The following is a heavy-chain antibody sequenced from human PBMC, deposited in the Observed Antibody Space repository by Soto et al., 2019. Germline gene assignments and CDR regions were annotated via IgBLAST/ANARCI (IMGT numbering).Heavy chain of an antibody. CDR2: TIPMFGTT. CDR1: GGTFNSYA. V-gene: IGHV1-69*12. J-gene: IGHJ6*02. CDR3: TRCGIRYHSIGYYLGIDGMDV. Sequence: QVQLVQSGAEVKKPKSSVRVSCKASGGTFNSYAITWVRQAPGQGLEWMGGTIPMFGTTNYAEKFQGRVTIIADESRNTAYMELSRVRSEGTAVYYCTRCGIRYHSIGYYLGIDGMDVWGQGTTVIVSS. D-gene: IGHD3-22*01.